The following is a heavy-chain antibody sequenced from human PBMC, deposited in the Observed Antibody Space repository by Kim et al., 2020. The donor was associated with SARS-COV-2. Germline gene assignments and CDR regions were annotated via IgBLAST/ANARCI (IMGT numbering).Heavy chain of an antibody. V-gene: IGHV3-30*04. D-gene: IGHD1-26*01. CDR2: ISYDGSNK. CDR1: GFTFSSYA. J-gene: IGHJ4*02. CDR3: ARDREVGATFFDY. Sequence: GGSLRLSCAASGFTFSSYAMHWVRQAPGKGLEWVAVISYDGSNKYYADSVKGRFTISRDNSKNTLYLQMNSLRAEDTAVYYCARDREVGATFFDYWGQGTLDTVSS.